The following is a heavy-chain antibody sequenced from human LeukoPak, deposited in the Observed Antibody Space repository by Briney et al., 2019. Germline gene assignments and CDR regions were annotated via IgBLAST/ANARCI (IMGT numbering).Heavy chain of an antibody. D-gene: IGHD5-18*01. V-gene: IGHV3-21*05. CDR2: ISGSGTDI. Sequence: PGGSLRLSCAASRFTFSTYAMSWVRQAPGKGLECLSYISGSGTDINYADSVRGRFTISRDNATNLLYLQMNDLRVEDTAVYYCARTARHLDYWGQGTLVTVSS. J-gene: IGHJ4*02. CDR1: RFTFSTYA. CDR3: ARTARHLDY.